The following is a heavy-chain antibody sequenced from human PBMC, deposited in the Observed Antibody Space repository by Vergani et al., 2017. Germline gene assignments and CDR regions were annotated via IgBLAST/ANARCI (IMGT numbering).Heavy chain of an antibody. Sequence: EVRLLESGGGLVQPGGSLRLSCVGSGFTFTSYAMNWVRQAPGKGLEWVSGISGSGATSYYADSVKGRFTISRDNAKNSLYLQMNSLRAEDTAVYYCARDLFYYDSSGYYSGFFDYWGQGTLVTVSS. D-gene: IGHD3-22*01. J-gene: IGHJ4*02. CDR1: GFTFTSYA. CDR2: ISGSGATS. V-gene: IGHV3-23*01. CDR3: ARDLFYYDSSGYYSGFFDY.